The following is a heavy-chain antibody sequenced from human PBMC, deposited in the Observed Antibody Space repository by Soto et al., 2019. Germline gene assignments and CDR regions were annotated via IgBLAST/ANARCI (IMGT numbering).Heavy chain of an antibody. D-gene: IGHD2-15*01. V-gene: IGHV3-74*01. CDR2: INSDGSST. CDR3: ARDIVVVVATSDYGMDV. J-gene: IGHJ6*02. CDR1: GFTFSSYW. Sequence: GGSLRLSCAASGFTFSSYWMHWVRQVPGKGLVWVSRINSDGSSTTYADSVRGRFTISRDNAKNTLYLQMHSLRAEETAVYYCARDIVVVVATSDYGMDVLGQGTTVT.